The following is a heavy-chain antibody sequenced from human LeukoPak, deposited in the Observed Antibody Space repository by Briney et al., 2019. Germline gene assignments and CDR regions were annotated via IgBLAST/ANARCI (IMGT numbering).Heavy chain of an antibody. CDR1: GYTFTTFH. D-gene: IGHD2-21*01. CDR2: INPYSESS. Sequence: ASVKVSCKASGYTFTTFHIHWVRQAPGQGLEWMGVINPYSESSTYSQRFQGRVTLTRDMSTTTSYMELSSLRSEDTAVYYCARDAIGSYLFDYWGQGTLVTVSS. CDR3: ARDAIGSYLFDY. V-gene: IGHV1-46*01. J-gene: IGHJ4*02.